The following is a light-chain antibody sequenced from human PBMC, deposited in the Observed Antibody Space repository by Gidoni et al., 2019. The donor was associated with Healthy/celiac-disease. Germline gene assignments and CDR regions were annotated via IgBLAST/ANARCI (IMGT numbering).Light chain of an antibody. J-gene: IGLJ1*01. CDR2: EFC. V-gene: IGLV2-14*01. CDR3: SSYTSSSSYV. CDR1: SSDVGCYNC. Sequence: QSALTQPASVSGSPGQSITISCTGTSSDVGCYNCVSWYQQHPSKAPKLMIYEFCHRPSGVTNRFSGSRSGNTASLTISRLQAEDEADYYCSSYTSSSSYVFGTGTKVTVL.